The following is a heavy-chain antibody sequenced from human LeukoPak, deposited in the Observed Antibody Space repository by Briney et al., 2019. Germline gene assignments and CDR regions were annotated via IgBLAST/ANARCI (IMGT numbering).Heavy chain of an antibody. V-gene: IGHV4-34*01. J-gene: IGHJ4*02. D-gene: IGHD3-22*01. Sequence: PSETLSLTCAVYGGSFSGDYWSWIRQPPGKGLEWIGEINHSGSTNYNPSLKSRLAISRDTSSDQFSLRLTSVTAADTAVYYCARAPIVVVSTPSFDTWGQGILVTVSS. CDR1: GGSFSGDY. CDR3: ARAPIVVVSTPSFDT. CDR2: INHSGST.